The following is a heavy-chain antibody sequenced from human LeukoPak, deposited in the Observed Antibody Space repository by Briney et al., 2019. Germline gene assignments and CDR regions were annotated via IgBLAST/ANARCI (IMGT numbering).Heavy chain of an antibody. CDR2: INPNSGGT. CDR3: ARDPYSSGSNWFDP. D-gene: IGHD6-19*01. J-gene: IGHJ5*02. Sequence: GASVKVSCKASGYTFTGYYMHWVRQAPGQGLEWMGWINPNSGGTNYAQKFQGWVTMTRDTSISTAYMELSRLRSDDTAVYYCARDPYSSGSNWFDPWGQGTLVTVSS. V-gene: IGHV1-2*04. CDR1: GYTFTGYY.